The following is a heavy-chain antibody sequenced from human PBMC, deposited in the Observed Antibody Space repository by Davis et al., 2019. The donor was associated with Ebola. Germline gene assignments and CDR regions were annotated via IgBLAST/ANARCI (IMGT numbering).Heavy chain of an antibody. CDR3: ARVGVFQGVY. CDR2: LYSSGNI. Sequence: PGGSLRLSCAVSGCAVTSCGYFWAWFPQRPGKGLEWIGYLYSSGNIHLSPSLRSRASIFRDTFKNHFSVALTSVTAADTAVYYCARVGVFQGVYWGQGILVSVSS. V-gene: IGHV4-61*03. D-gene: IGHD2-8*01. CDR1: GCAVTSCGYF. J-gene: IGHJ4*02.